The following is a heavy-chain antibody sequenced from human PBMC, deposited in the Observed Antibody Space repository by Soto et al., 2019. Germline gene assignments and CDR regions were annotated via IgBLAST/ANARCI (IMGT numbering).Heavy chain of an antibody. CDR1: GYTFTSYG. CDR2: ISGYNGNT. D-gene: IGHD3-3*01. V-gene: IGHV1-18*04. J-gene: IGHJ6*02. CDR3: ARDGNYDFWRGYWSNLGYYGMDV. Sequence: ASVKVSCKASGYTFTSYGISWVRQAPGQGLEWMGWISGYNGNTNYAQKLQGRVTMTTDTSTSTAYMELRSLRSDDTAVYYCARDGNYDFWRGYWSNLGYYGMDVWGQGTRVTVSS.